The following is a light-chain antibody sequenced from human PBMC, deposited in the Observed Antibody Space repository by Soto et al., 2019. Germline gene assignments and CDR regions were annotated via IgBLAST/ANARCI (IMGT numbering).Light chain of an antibody. V-gene: IGKV3-20*01. Sequence: EIGLKHAPGTPFLCSREKNTHSCRASQSVSSSYLAWYQQKLVQAPRLLIYGASSRATGIPDRFSGSGSGTDFTLTISRLEPEDFAVYYCQQYGSSPWTFGQGTKVDIK. CDR2: GAS. CDR1: QSVSSSY. J-gene: IGKJ1*01. CDR3: QQYGSSPWT.